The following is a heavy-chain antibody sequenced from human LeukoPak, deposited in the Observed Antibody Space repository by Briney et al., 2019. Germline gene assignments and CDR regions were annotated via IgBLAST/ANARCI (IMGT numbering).Heavy chain of an antibody. J-gene: IGHJ5*02. V-gene: IGHV3-74*01. CDR3: ATAGEYRFDH. Sequence: PGGSLRLSCATSGFTFSSYCMHWVRQDPGKGLVWVSRMNPDGRTINYADSVKGRFTISRNNAKSTLYLQMNNLRLEDTAVYYCATAGEYRFDHWGQGTLVSVSS. D-gene: IGHD3-10*01. CDR1: GFTFSSYC. CDR2: MNPDGRTI.